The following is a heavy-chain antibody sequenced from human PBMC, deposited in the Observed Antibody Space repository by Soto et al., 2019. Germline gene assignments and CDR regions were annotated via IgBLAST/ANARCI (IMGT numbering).Heavy chain of an antibody. D-gene: IGHD6-19*01. CDR2: ISYDGSNK. V-gene: IGHV3-30-3*01. CDR1: GFTFSSYA. Sequence: PVVTLRLSCSASGFTFSSYAMHWFRQAPGKGLEWVAVISYDGSNKYYADSVKGRFTISRDNSKHTLYLQMNSLRAEDTAVYSCARAPGRAGVGTGRYGVEGWGQGITVTV. J-gene: IGHJ6*02. CDR3: ARAPGRAGVGTGRYGVEG.